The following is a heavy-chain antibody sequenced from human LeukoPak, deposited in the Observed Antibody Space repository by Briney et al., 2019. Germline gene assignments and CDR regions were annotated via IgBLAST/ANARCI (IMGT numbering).Heavy chain of an antibody. CDR3: ARDPNGAAWYYMDV. CDR2: IYYSGST. V-gene: IGHV4-59*12. Sequence: SETLSLTCTVSGGSISSYYWSWIRQPPGKGLEWIGYIYYSGSTNYNPSLRSRVTISVDTSKNQFSLKLSSVTAADAAMYYCARDPNGAAWYYMDVWGKGTTVTASS. J-gene: IGHJ6*03. D-gene: IGHD1-26*01. CDR1: GGSISSYY.